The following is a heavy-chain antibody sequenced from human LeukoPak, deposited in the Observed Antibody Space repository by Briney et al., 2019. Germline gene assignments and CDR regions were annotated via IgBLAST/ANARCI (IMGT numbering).Heavy chain of an antibody. CDR1: EFTFSSYW. V-gene: IGHV3-7*05. Sequence: GGSLRLSCAASEFTFSSYWMTWVRQAPGKGLEGVANINQDGSDKFYVDSVKGRFTISRDNAKNSLYLQMNSLRAEDTAVYYCASHRFAAFDIWGQGTMVTVSS. CDR3: ASHRFAAFDI. D-gene: IGHD3-16*01. J-gene: IGHJ3*02. CDR2: INQDGSDK.